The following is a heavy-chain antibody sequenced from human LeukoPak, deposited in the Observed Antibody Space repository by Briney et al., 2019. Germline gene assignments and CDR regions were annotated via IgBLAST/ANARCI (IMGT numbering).Heavy chain of an antibody. Sequence: GGSLRLSCAASGFNFSDNYMSWVRQAPGKGLEWISYISGNSGYTNYADSVKGRFTISRDNAKNSLYLQMNSLRAEDTAVYYCARVTDSRDAFDIWGQGTMVTVSS. V-gene: IGHV3-11*05. J-gene: IGHJ3*02. CDR3: ARVTDSRDAFDI. CDR2: ISGNSGYT. CDR1: GFNFSDNY. D-gene: IGHD3-22*01.